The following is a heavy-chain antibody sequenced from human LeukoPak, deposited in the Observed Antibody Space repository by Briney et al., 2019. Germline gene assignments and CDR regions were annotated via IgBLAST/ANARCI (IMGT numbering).Heavy chain of an antibody. D-gene: IGHD3-10*01. Sequence: PGGSLRLSCAASGFTFSNYWMSWVRQAPGKGLEWVGFIRSKAYGGTTEYAASVKGRFTISRDDSKSIAYLQMNSLKTEDTAVYYCTRGVPRGLWFGESDYYMDVWGKGTTVTISS. CDR1: GFTFSNYW. J-gene: IGHJ6*03. V-gene: IGHV3-49*04. CDR2: IRSKAYGGTT. CDR3: TRGVPRGLWFGESDYYMDV.